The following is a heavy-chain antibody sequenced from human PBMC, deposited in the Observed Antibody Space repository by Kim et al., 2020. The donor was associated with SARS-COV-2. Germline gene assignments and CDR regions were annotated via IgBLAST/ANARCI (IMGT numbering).Heavy chain of an antibody. CDR3: ASGLIGSRWYFYY. CDR1: GGSFSGYY. Sequence: SETLSLTCAVYGGSFSGYYWSWIRQPPGKGLEWIGEINHSGSTNYNPSLKSRVTISVDTSKNQFSLKLSSVTAADTAVYYCASGLIGSRWYFYYWGQGTLVTVSP. CDR2: INHSGST. D-gene: IGHD6-13*01. V-gene: IGHV4-34*01. J-gene: IGHJ4*02.